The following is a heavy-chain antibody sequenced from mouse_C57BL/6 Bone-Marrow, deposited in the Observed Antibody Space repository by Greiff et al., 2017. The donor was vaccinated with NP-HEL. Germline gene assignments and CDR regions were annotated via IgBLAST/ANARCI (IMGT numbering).Heavy chain of an antibody. CDR3: ARWGNYVHLDY. CDR1: GYTFTDYN. J-gene: IGHJ2*01. V-gene: IGHV1-22*01. D-gene: IGHD2-1*01. Sequence: VQLQESGPELVKPGASVKMSCKASGYTFTDYNMHWVKQSHGKSLEWIGYINPNNGGTSYNQKFKGKATLTVNKSSSTAYMELRSLTSEDSAVYYCARWGNYVHLDYWGQGTTLTVSS. CDR2: INPNNGGT.